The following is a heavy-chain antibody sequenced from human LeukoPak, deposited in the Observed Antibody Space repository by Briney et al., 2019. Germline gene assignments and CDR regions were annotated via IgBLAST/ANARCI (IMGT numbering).Heavy chain of an antibody. V-gene: IGHV2-5*01. CDR2: HSWNDDK. CDR3: AHGKNYGARRFVY. J-gene: IGHJ4*02. CDR1: GFSLNTRGVG. D-gene: IGHD4-17*01. Sequence: ESGPTLVKPTQTLTPTCTFSGFSLNTRGVGVGWMRQPPGKALERHAPHSWNDDKRYSPSLKSSLTITKDTSKNPVVLTMTNMDPVDTATYYCAHGKNYGARRFVYWGQGTLVTVSS.